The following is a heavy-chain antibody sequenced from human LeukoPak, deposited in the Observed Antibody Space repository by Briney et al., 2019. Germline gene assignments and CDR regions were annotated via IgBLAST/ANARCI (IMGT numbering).Heavy chain of an antibody. Sequence: GGSLRLSCVASGFILSRYYMSWVRQTPGKGLEWVALSYSGGSTYYADSVKGRFTISRDNFKKMLFLQMNSLRADDTGVYYCARGPDVDGYIHAPFDSWGQGTLVTVSS. CDR1: GFILSRYY. CDR3: ARGPDVDGYIHAPFDS. V-gene: IGHV3-53*01. CDR2: SYSGGST. D-gene: IGHD5-24*01. J-gene: IGHJ4*02.